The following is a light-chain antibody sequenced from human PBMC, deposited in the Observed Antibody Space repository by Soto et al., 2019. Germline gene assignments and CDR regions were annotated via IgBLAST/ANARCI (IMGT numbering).Light chain of an antibody. CDR3: SSFAVNIVV. CDR2: EVT. CDR1: SSDVGDYNF. V-gene: IGLV2-8*01. J-gene: IGLJ2*01. Sequence: QSALTQPPSASGSPGQSVTISCTGTSSDVGDYNFVSWYQQHPGKAPKLIISEVTKRPSGVPDRFSGSKSGNTASLTVSGLQAEDEADYYCSSFAVNIVVFGGGTKLTVL.